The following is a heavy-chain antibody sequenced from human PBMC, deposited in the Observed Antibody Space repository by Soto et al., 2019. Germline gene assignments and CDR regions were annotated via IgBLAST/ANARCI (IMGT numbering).Heavy chain of an antibody. Sequence: GGSLRLSCAASGFTFSNYWIHWVRQVPGEGLVWVSSINNDGSRTWYADSVRGRIAMSRDNARNLVSLQMNSLRAEDTAVYYCGTTFEYWGQGALVTVSS. D-gene: IGHD1-26*01. J-gene: IGHJ4*02. V-gene: IGHV3-74*01. CDR1: GFTFSNYW. CDR3: GTTFEY. CDR2: INNDGSRT.